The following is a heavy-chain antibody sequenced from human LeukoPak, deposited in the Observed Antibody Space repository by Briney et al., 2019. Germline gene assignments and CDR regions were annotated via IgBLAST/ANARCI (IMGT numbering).Heavy chain of an antibody. CDR1: GFTFSDYY. J-gene: IGHJ4*02. CDR3: ARCGGDCLVDY. CDR2: ISSSSSYT. D-gene: IGHD2-21*02. V-gene: IGHV3-11*03. Sequence: GGSLRLSCAASGFTFSDYYMSWIRQAPGKGLGWVSYISSSSSYTNYADSVKGRFTISRDNHKNSLYLQMNSLRAEDTAVYYCARCGGDCLVDYWGQGTLVTVSS.